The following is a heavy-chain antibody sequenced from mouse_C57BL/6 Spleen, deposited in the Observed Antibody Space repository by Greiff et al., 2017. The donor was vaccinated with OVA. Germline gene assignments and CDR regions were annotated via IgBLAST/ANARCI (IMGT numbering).Heavy chain of an antibody. D-gene: IGHD2-2*01. CDR3: ARERIGVTTGYAMDY. CDR1: GYTFTSYW. V-gene: IGHV1-52*01. Sequence: VQLQQPGAELVRPGSSVKLSCKASGYTFTSYWMHWVKQRPIQGLEWIGNIDPSDSETHYNQKFKDKATLTVDKSSSTAYMQLSSLTSEDSAVYYCARERIGVTTGYAMDYWGQGTSVTVSS. J-gene: IGHJ4*01. CDR2: IDPSDSET.